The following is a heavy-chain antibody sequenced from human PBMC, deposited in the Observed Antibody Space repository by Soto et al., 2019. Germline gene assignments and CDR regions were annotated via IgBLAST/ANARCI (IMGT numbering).Heavy chain of an antibody. V-gene: IGHV3-30-3*01. J-gene: IGHJ4*02. D-gene: IGHD6-19*01. CDR3: AREGRWLVLDS. CDR2: ISYDGSNK. Sequence: VQLVESGGGVVQPGRSLRLSCAASGFTFSSYAMHWVHQAPGKGLEWVAVISYDGSNKYYADSVKGRFTISRDNSKNTLYLQMNSLRAEDTAVYYCAREGRWLVLDSWGQGTLVTVSS. CDR1: GFTFSSYA.